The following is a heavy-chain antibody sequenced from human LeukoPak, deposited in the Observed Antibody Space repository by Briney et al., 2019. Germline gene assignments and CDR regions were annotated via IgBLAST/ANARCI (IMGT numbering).Heavy chain of an antibody. CDR1: GFTFSSYW. CDR2: IKQDGSEK. CDR3: ARVSIRGLLFGESYYFDY. J-gene: IGHJ4*02. Sequence: GGSLRLSCAASGFTFSSYWMSWVRQAPGKGLEWVANIKQDGSEKYYVDSVKGRFTISRDNAKNSLYLQMNSLRAEDTAVYYCARVSIRGLLFGESYYFDYWGQGTLVTVSS. D-gene: IGHD3-10*01. V-gene: IGHV3-7*01.